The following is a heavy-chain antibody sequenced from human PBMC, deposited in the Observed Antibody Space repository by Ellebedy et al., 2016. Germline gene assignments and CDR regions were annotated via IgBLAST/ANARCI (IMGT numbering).Heavy chain of an antibody. V-gene: IGHV3-74*01. D-gene: IGHD6-19*01. CDR2: INSDGSST. CDR1: GFTFSSYW. CDR3: AKEARGSGWYQGGYYFDY. J-gene: IGHJ4*02. Sequence: GGSLRLSCAASGFTFSSYWMHWVRQAPGKGLVWVSRINSDGSSTNYADSVKGRFTISRDNAKNTLYLQMNSLRAEDTAVYYCAKEARGSGWYQGGYYFDYWGQGTLVTVSS.